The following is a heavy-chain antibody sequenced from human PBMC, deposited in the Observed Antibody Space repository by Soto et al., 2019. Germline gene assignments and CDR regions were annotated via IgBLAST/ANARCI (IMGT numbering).Heavy chain of an antibody. CDR1: GGSFSGYY. V-gene: IGHV4-34*01. D-gene: IGHD3-10*01. J-gene: IGHJ5*02. CDR3: ARGPRSKNYGSGSYPNSNWFDP. Sequence: PSETLSLTCAVYGGSFSGYYWSWIRQPPGKGLEWIGEINHSGSTNYNPSLKSRVTISVDTSKNQFSLKLSSVTAADTAVYYCARGPRSKNYGSGSYPNSNWFDPWGQGTLVTVS. CDR2: INHSGST.